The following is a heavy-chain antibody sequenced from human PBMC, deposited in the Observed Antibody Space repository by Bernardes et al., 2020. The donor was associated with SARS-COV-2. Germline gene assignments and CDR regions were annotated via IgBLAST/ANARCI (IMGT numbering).Heavy chain of an antibody. D-gene: IGHD1-1*01. V-gene: IGHV3-66*04. CDR2: IYRGGQT. CDR3: ARRFNTNWAHDY. CDR1: GFTVSTSY. J-gene: IGHJ4*02. Sequence: VGSLRLSCAASGFTVSTSYMSWVRQAPGKGLEWVSVIYRGGQTYYADSVKGRFTFSRDNSKNSLYLQMNSLRAEDTAVYYCARRFNTNWAHDYWGQGTLVTVSS.